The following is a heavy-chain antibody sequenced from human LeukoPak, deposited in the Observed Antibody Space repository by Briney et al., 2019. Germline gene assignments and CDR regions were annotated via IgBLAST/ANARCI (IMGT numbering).Heavy chain of an antibody. V-gene: IGHV4-34*01. CDR2: INHSGST. CDR1: GGSFSGYY. Sequence: PSETLSLTCAVYGGSFSGYYWSWIRQPPGKGLEWIGEINHSGSTNYNPSLKSRVTISVDTSKNQFSLKLSSVTAADTAVYYCARYYYGSGSYYRPGFDYWGQGTLVTVSS. D-gene: IGHD3-10*01. J-gene: IGHJ4*02. CDR3: ARYYYGSGSYYRPGFDY.